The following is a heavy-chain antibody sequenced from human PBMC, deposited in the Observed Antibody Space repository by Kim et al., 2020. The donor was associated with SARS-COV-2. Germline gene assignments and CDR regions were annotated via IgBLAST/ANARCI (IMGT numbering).Heavy chain of an antibody. Sequence: GGSTHYAASVKGRFTISRDNSKNTLYLQMNSLRAEDTAVYYCAKGSGMDVWGQGTTVTVSS. CDR2: GGST. J-gene: IGHJ6*02. V-gene: IGHV3-23*01. CDR3: AKGSGMDV.